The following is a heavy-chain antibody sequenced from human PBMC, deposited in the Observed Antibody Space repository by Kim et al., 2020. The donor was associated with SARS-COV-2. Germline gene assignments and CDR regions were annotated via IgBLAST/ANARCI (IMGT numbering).Heavy chain of an antibody. D-gene: IGHD6-13*01. CDR3: ARGPITHSSSWYSPPFDP. J-gene: IGHJ5*02. V-gene: IGHV3-11*04. Sequence: KGRFTNSRDHAKNSLYLQMNSLGAEDTAVYYCARGPITHSSSWYSPPFDPWGQGTLVTVSS.